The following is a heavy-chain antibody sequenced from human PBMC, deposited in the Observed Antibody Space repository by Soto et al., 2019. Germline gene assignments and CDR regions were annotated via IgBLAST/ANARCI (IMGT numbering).Heavy chain of an antibody. J-gene: IGHJ6*02. Sequence: EVQLVESGGGLVQPGGSLKLSCAASGFTFSGSAMHWVRQASGKGLEWVGRTRSKANSYATAYAASVKGRFTISRDDSKNTAYLQMNSLKTEDTAVYYCTRQDNSFEQWLVDYYYYGMDVWGQGTTVTVSS. V-gene: IGHV3-73*02. CDR3: TRQDNSFEQWLVDYYYYGMDV. CDR1: GFTFSGSA. D-gene: IGHD6-19*01. CDR2: TRSKANSYAT.